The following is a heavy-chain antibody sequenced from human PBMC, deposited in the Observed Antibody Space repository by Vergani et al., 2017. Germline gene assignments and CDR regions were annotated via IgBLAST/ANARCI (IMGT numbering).Heavy chain of an antibody. CDR1: GRTFSSYA. CDR2: IIPIFGTA. CDR3: ARAVAARPERGYFDD. Sequence: VKLVQSGAEVKKPGSSVKVSCKASGRTFSSYAISWVRPAPGQGLEWMGGIIPIFGTANYAPQFQGRVTITADESTSTAYMELSSLRSEDTAVYYCARAVAARPERGYFDDWGQGTLVTVSS. J-gene: IGHJ4*02. V-gene: IGHV1-69*01. D-gene: IGHD6-6*01.